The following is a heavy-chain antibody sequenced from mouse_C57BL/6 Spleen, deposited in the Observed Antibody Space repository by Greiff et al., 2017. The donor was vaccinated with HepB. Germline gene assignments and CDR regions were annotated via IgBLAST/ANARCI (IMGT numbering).Heavy chain of an antibody. Sequence: QVQLQQSGAELVRPGASVKLSCKASGYTFTDYYINWVKQRPGQGLEWIARIYPGSGNTYYNEKFKGKATLTAEKSSSTAYMQLSSLTSEDSAVYFCARRDEYFDVWGTGTTVTVSS. CDR1: GYTFTDYY. D-gene: IGHD3-3*01. V-gene: IGHV1-76*01. CDR3: ARRDEYFDV. CDR2: IYPGSGNT. J-gene: IGHJ1*03.